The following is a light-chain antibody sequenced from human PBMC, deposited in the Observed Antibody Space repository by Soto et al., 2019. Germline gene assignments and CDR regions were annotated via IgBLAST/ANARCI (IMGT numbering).Light chain of an antibody. CDR3: QQRRNWPPT. J-gene: IGKJ2*01. CDR2: AAS. CDR1: QSVSIY. Sequence: EIVLTQSPATLSLSPGERAALSCRASQSVSIYLAWYQQKPGQAPRLLIYAASNRATGIPARFSGSGSGTDFTLTISSLDTEDFAVYYCQQRRNWPPTFGQGTTLEI. V-gene: IGKV3-11*01.